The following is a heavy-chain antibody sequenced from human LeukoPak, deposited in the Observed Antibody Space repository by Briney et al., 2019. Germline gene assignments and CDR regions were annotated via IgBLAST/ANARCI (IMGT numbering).Heavy chain of an antibody. CDR3: ARDPYSGAYSEGYYYYYMDV. CDR2: IKQDGSEK. J-gene: IGHJ6*03. Sequence: GGSLRLSCAASEFTFSSYWMSWVRQAPGKGLEWVANIKQDGSEKYYVDSVKGRFTISRDNAKNSLYLQMNSLRAEDTAVYYCARDPYSGAYSEGYYYYYMDVWGTGTTVTVSS. CDR1: EFTFSSYW. D-gene: IGHD1-26*01. V-gene: IGHV3-7*01.